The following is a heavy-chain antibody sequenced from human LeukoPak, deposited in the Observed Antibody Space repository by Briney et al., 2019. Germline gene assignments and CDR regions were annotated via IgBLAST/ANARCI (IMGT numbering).Heavy chain of an antibody. J-gene: IGHJ4*02. V-gene: IGHV3-30*18. CDR1: GFTFSSYG. Sequence: QTGGSLRLSCAASGFTFSSYGMHWVRQAPGKGLEWVAVISYDGSNKYYADSVKGRFTISRDNSKNTLYLQMNSLRAEDTAVYYCAKEKESTEIDYWGQGTLATVSS. CDR2: ISYDGSNK. CDR3: AKEKESTEIDY.